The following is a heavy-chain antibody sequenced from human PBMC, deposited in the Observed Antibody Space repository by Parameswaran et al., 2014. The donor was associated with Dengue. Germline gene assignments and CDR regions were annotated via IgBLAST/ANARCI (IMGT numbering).Heavy chain of an antibody. J-gene: IGHJ4*02. CDR2: IYFSGST. CDR3: ARQANYDFWSGYYSFFDS. D-gene: IGHD3-3*01. V-gene: IGHV4-39*01. Sequence: WIRQPPGKGLEWIGSIYFSGSTYYNTSLKSRVTISVDTSKNQFSLKLSSVTAADTAVYYCARQANYDFWSGYYSFFDSWGQGTLVTVSS.